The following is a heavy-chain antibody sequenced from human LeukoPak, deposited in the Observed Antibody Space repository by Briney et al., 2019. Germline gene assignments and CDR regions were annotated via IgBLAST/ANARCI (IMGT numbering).Heavy chain of an antibody. V-gene: IGHV1-2*02. CDR1: GYTFTAYY. D-gene: IGHD2-21*01. Sequence: ASVKVSCKRSGYTFTAYYMDCVRQAPGQGLEWMGRINPNSGGTNYAQKFQGRVTMTGDTSISTAYMELSGLTSDDTAVYYCASGLGGNYPGNWGQGTQVTVSS. CDR2: INPNSGGT. J-gene: IGHJ4*02. CDR3: ASGLGGNYPGN.